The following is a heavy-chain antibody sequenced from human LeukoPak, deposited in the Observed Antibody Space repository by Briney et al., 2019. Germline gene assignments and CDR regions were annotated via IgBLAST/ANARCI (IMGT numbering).Heavy chain of an antibody. CDR2: INPNSGGT. J-gene: IGHJ4*02. V-gene: IGHV1-2*02. D-gene: IGHD3-22*01. CDR1: GYTFTGYY. Sequence: ASVTVSCTASGYTFTGYYMHWVRQAPGQGLEWMGWINPNSGGTNYAQKFQGRVTMTRDTSISTAYMELSRLRSDDTAVYYCARSPLPRNYYDSSGYTSNFDYWGQGTLVTVSS. CDR3: ARSPLPRNYYDSSGYTSNFDY.